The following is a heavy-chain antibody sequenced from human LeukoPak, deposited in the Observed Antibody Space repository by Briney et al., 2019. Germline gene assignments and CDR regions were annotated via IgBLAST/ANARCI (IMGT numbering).Heavy chain of an antibody. Sequence: GGSLRLSCAASGFTFSNYAMSWVRQAPGKGLEWIAVMSHDETTIYYADSVKGRFTISRDNSMNTLYLQMNSLRSEDTAIYYCARDRSYFGGTRGLDSWGQGTLVTVSS. D-gene: IGHD3-16*01. V-gene: IGHV3-30*04. CDR2: MSHDETTI. CDR1: GFTFSNYA. CDR3: ARDRSYFGGTRGLDS. J-gene: IGHJ4*02.